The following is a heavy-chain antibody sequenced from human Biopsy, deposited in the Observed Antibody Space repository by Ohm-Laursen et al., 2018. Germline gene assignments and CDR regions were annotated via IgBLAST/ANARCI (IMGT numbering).Heavy chain of an antibody. D-gene: IGHD4-17*01. Sequence: LSLTCAASGFAVSTSYISWVRQAPGKGLEWVSLFYAGGSTAYGDSVRGRFTISRDTSKNTVDLQMNSLRAEDTAVYYCAKAGDYGDYWDHWGQGTPVTVSS. V-gene: IGHV3-53*01. CDR1: GFAVSTSY. J-gene: IGHJ4*02. CDR3: AKAGDYGDYWDH. CDR2: FYAGGST.